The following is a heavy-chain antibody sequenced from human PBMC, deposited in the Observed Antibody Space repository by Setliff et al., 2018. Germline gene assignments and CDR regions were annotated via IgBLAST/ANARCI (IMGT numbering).Heavy chain of an antibody. CDR2: IIPLFGTT. J-gene: IGHJ3*02. D-gene: IGHD2-2*01. CDR1: GGNFNNYA. Sequence: ASVKVSCKASGGNFNNYAINWVRQAPGQGLEWVGRIIPLFGTTNFAQEFQGRVTITADESTETTYMDLTSLRSEDTAVYYCARGYQVTPPRADAFDIWGQGTLVTVSS. V-gene: IGHV1-69*13. CDR3: ARGYQVTPPRADAFDI.